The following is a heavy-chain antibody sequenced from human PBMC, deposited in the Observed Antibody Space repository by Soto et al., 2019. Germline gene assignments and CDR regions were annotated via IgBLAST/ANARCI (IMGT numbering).Heavy chain of an antibody. CDR3: AKAISGYNAPLDH. V-gene: IGHV3-23*01. D-gene: IGHD1-20*01. CDR2: ISGSGGST. J-gene: IGHJ4*02. CDR1: GFTFSSYA. Sequence: EVQLLESGGGLVQPGGSLRLSCAASGFTFSSYAMNWVRQAPGKGLEWVSVISGSGGSTYYADSVKGRFTISRDNSKNTLYVQMNSLRAKDTAVYYCAKAISGYNAPLDHWGQGTRVTVSS.